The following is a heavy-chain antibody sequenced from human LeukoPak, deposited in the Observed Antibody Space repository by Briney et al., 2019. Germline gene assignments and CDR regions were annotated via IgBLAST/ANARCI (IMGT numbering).Heavy chain of an antibody. CDR1: GYTFTSYG. CDR3: ARDSYYDSSGYHYYYYYMDV. CDR2: ISAYNGNT. J-gene: IGHJ6*03. V-gene: IGHV1-18*01. Sequence: ASVKVSCKASGYTFTSYGISWVRQAPGQGLELMGWISAYNGNTNYAQKLQGRVTMTTDTSTSTAYMELRRLRSDDTAVYYCARDSYYDSSGYHYYYYYMDVWGKGTTVTVSS. D-gene: IGHD3-22*01.